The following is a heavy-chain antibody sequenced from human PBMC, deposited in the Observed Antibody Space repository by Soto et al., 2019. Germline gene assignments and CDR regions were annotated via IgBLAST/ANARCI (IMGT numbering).Heavy chain of an antibody. V-gene: IGHV4-59*12. CDR2: IYHSGST. CDR1: KGKIVNNC. Sequence: TYSVSKGKIVNNCGSWIRKKRGNRLEWLGNIYHSGSTNYNPSLKSRVTISVDTSKNQFALKLSSVTAADTAVYYCARGIRITTVGVVITKGYYFDYWGQGTLVTVSS. CDR3: ARGIRITTVGVVITKGYYFDY. D-gene: IGHD3-3*01. J-gene: IGHJ4*02.